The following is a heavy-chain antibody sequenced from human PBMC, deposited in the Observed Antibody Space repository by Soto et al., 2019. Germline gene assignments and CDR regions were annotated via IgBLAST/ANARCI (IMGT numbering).Heavy chain of an antibody. V-gene: IGHV3-30*02. CDR3: TIVRVADSALDH. CDR1: GFIFSNNG. J-gene: IGHJ4*02. D-gene: IGHD3-10*02. Sequence: PVGSLILSCVGSGFIFSNNGMHWVRQTPGKGLEWVAFMSYDGSDTFYADSVKGRFTISRDNSKNTLFLHMSNLRAEDTAMYYCTIVRVADSALDHWGQGALVTVSS. CDR2: MSYDGSDT.